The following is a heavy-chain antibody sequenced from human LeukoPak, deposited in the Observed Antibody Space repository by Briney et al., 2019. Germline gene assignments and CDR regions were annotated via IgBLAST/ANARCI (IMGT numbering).Heavy chain of an antibody. Sequence: SGGSLRLSCAASGFTFSSYWKTWVRQAPGKGLEWVANIKQDGSEKYYVDSVKGRFTISRDNAKNSLSLHMNSLRAEDTAVYYCAKDTNWNYVSSYNWFDSWGQGTLVTVSS. J-gene: IGHJ5*01. CDR2: IKQDGSEK. CDR1: GFTFSSYW. D-gene: IGHD1-7*01. V-gene: IGHV3-7*03. CDR3: AKDTNWNYVSSYNWFDS.